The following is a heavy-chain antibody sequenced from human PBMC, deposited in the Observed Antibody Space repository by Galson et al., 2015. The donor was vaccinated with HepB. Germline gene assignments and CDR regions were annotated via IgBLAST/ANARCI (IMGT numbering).Heavy chain of an antibody. CDR3: ARVAASDYGDHTHFDY. Sequence: SLRLSCAASGFTFSDYYMSWIRQAPGKGLEWVSYISSSSSYTNYADSVKGRFTISRVNAKNSLYLQMSGLRAEDTAVYYCARVAASDYGDHTHFDYWGQGTLVTVSS. CDR1: GFTFSDYY. D-gene: IGHD4-17*01. CDR2: ISSSSSYT. J-gene: IGHJ4*02. V-gene: IGHV3-11*06.